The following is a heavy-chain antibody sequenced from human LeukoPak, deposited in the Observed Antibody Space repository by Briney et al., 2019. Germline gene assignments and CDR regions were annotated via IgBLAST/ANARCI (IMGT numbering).Heavy chain of an antibody. CDR3: ARADYYGSGSYGYFDY. CDR1: GFTFSSYA. Sequence: GGSLRLSCAASGFTFSSYAMSWVRQAPGKGLEWVSGLSGSGGSTYYADSVKGRFTISRDNSKNTLYLQMNSLRAEDTAVYYCARADYYGSGSYGYFDYWGQGTLVTVSS. CDR2: LSGSGGST. V-gene: IGHV3-23*01. J-gene: IGHJ4*02. D-gene: IGHD3-10*01.